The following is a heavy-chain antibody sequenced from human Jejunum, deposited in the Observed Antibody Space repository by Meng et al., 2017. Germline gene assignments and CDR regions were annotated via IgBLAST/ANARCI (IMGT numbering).Heavy chain of an antibody. D-gene: IGHD3-10*01. CDR2: ISGSGSNT. CDR3: AKGLWGTGSHYNPCDY. CDR1: GFTFNNYA. J-gene: IGHJ4*02. V-gene: IGHV3-23*01. Sequence: GESLKISCAASGFTFNNYAMSWVRQAPGKGLEWVSGISGSGSNTYYADSVEARFTISRDNSENTLYLQMNSLRVGDTAVYYCAKGLWGTGSHYNPCDYWGQGTLVTVSS.